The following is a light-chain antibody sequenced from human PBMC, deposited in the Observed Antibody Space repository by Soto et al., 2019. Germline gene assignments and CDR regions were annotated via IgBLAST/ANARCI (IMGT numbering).Light chain of an antibody. CDR1: QSVSSNY. V-gene: IGKV3-20*01. Sequence: EIVLTQSPGTLSLSPGDRATLSCRASQSVSSNYLAWYQQRPGQAPRLLIYGASSRATGIPDRFSGSGSGTDFTLTISRLEPEYFAVYYCQHYGSSPNTFGQGTKLEIK. CDR2: GAS. CDR3: QHYGSSPNT. J-gene: IGKJ2*01.